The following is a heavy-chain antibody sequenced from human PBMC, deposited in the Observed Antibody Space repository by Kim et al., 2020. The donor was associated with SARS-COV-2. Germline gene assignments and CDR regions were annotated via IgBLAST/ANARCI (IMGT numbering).Heavy chain of an antibody. CDR1: GYTFTSYD. J-gene: IGHJ5*02. Sequence: ASVKVSCKASGYTFTSYDINWVRQATGQGLEWMGWMNPNSGNTGYAQKFQGRVTMTRNTSISTAYMELSSLRSEDTAVYYCARENRWGYDFWSGSLNWFDPWGQGTLVTVSS. CDR3: ARENRWGYDFWSGSLNWFDP. CDR2: MNPNSGNT. D-gene: IGHD3-3*01. V-gene: IGHV1-8*01.